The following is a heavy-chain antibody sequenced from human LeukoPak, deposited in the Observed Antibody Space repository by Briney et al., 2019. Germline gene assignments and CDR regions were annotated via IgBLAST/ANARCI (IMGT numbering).Heavy chain of an antibody. CDR3: ATGIVIPAGFDY. Sequence: ASVKVSCKISGDTLSQLTIHWVRQAPGEGLEKMGRFDPEYGEKVFAQTFQGRVTMTGDTSTNTAYMELSSLRSEDTAVYYCATGIVIPAGFDYWGQGTLVTVSS. V-gene: IGHV1-24*01. J-gene: IGHJ4*02. D-gene: IGHD6-25*01. CDR1: GDTLSQLT. CDR2: FDPEYGEK.